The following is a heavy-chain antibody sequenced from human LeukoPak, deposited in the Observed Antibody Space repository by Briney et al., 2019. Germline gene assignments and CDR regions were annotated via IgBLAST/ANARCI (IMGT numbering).Heavy chain of an antibody. CDR3: ARDLWSGYYTLFDY. Sequence: PGGSLRLSSAASGFTFSSYEMNWVRQAPGKGLEWVSYISSSGSTIYYADSVKGRFTISRDNAKNSLYLQMNSLRAEDTAVYYCARDLWSGYYTLFDYWGQGTLVTVSP. CDR2: ISSSGSTI. D-gene: IGHD3-3*01. V-gene: IGHV3-48*03. J-gene: IGHJ4*02. CDR1: GFTFSSYE.